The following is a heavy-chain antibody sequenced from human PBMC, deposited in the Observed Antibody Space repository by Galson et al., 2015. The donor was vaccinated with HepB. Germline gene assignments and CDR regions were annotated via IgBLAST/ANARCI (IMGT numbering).Heavy chain of an antibody. D-gene: IGHD2-2*01. CDR2: ISYDGSNK. CDR1: GFTFSIYA. V-gene: IGHV3-30-3*01. Sequence: SLRLSCAASGFTFSIYAMHWVRQAPGKGLEWVAVISYDGSNKYYADSVKGRFTISRDNSKNTLYLQMNSLGTEDTAVYYCARDLRYCTSTSCYFEYYFDYWGQGTLVTVSS. CDR3: ARDLRYCTSTSCYFEYYFDY. J-gene: IGHJ4*02.